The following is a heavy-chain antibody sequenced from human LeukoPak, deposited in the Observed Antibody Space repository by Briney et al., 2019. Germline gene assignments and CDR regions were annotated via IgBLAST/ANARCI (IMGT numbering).Heavy chain of an antibody. CDR1: GYTFTSYG. CDR2: ISAYNGNT. Sequence: ASVNVSRKASGYTFTSYGISWVRQAPGQGLEWMGWISAYNGNTNYAQKLQGRVTMTTDTSTSTAYMELRSLRSDDTAVYYCARVIIAAVGRYWYFDLWGRGTLVTVSS. J-gene: IGHJ2*01. V-gene: IGHV1-18*01. D-gene: IGHD6-13*01. CDR3: ARVIIAAVGRYWYFDL.